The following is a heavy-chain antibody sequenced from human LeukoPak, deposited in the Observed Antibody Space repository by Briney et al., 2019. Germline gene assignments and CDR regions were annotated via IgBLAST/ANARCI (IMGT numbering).Heavy chain of an antibody. Sequence: PSETLSLTCTVSGGSISSHYWSWIRQPPGKGLEWIGYIYYSGSTNYNPSFKSRVTISVDTSKNQFSLKLSSVTAADTAVYYCARVLRIPISSNYFDYWGQGTMVTVSS. CDR2: IYYSGST. J-gene: IGHJ4*02. V-gene: IGHV4-59*11. D-gene: IGHD2/OR15-2a*01. CDR1: GGSISSHY. CDR3: ARVLRIPISSNYFDY.